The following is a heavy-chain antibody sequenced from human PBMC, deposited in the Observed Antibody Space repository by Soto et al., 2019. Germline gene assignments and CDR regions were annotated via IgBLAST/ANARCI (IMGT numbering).Heavy chain of an antibody. Sequence: QVQLVQSGAEVKKPGASVKVSCKASGYTFTSYDINWVRQATGQGLEWMGWMNPNSGNTGYAQKFQGRVNMNNNTTKSTAYMVLSTRRSEDTAVDYCARRVYSCRERDYWGQGTLVTVSS. J-gene: IGHJ4*02. CDR2: MNPNSGNT. CDR3: ARRVYSCRERDY. V-gene: IGHV1-8*01. D-gene: IGHD2-15*01. CDR1: GYTFTSYD.